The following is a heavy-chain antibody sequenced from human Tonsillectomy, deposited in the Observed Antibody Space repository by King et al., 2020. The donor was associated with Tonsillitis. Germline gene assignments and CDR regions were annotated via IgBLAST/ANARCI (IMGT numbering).Heavy chain of an antibody. J-gene: IGHJ6*02. D-gene: IGHD6-13*01. Sequence: QLQESGPGLVKPSETLSLTCTVSGGSISSYYWSWIRQPPGKGLEWIGYIYYSGSTNYNPSLKSRVTITVDTSKNQFYLKLSTVTAADTAVYYCARRGVGSSWPRGYYYYGMDVWGQGTTVTVSS. CDR2: IYYSGST. CDR1: GGSISSYY. CDR3: ARRGVGSSWPRGYYYYGMDV. V-gene: IGHV4-59*08.